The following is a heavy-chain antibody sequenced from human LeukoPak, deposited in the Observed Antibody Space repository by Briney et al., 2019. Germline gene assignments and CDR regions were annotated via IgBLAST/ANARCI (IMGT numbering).Heavy chain of an antibody. V-gene: IGHV4-34*01. J-gene: IGHJ5*02. D-gene: IGHD3-9*01. CDR3: ARVVRYFDWLLPPGDWFDP. CDR1: GGSFGGYY. CDR2: INHSGST. Sequence: SETLSLTCAVYGGSFGGYYWSWIRQPPGKGLEWIGEINHSGSTNYNPSLKSRVTISVDTSKNQFSLKLSSVTAADTAVYYCARVVRYFDWLLPPGDWFDPWGQGTLVTVSS.